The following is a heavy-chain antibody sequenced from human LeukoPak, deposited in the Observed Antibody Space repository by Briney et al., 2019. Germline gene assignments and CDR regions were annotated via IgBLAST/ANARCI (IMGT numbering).Heavy chain of an antibody. Sequence: GGSLRLSCAASGFTFSTYSMSWVRQAPGKGLEWVANINQDGNEKYYVDSVKGRFTISRDNAKNSLYLQMNSLRAEDTAVYYCASRIVGTPDYFDYWGQGTLVTVSS. V-gene: IGHV3-7*01. J-gene: IGHJ4*02. CDR3: ASRIVGTPDYFDY. CDR1: GFTFSTYS. D-gene: IGHD1-26*01. CDR2: INQDGNEK.